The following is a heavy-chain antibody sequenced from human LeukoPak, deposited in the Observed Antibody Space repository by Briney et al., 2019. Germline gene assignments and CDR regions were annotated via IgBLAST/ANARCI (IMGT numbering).Heavy chain of an antibody. V-gene: IGHV1-46*01. D-gene: IGHD3-22*01. CDR3: ARVAGDFDSSGYYIFDY. CDR2: INPSGGST. J-gene: IGHJ4*02. Sequence: ASVKVSCKASGDTFTSHYMHWVRQAPGQGLEWMGIINPSGGSTSSAQKFQGRVTITRDTSASTAYMELSSLRSEDMAVYYCARVAGDFDSSGYYIFDYWGQGTLVTVSS. CDR1: GDTFTSHY.